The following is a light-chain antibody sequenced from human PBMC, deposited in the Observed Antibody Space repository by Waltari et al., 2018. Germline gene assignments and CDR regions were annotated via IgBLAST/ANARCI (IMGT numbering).Light chain of an antibody. J-gene: IGLJ2*01. CDR1: SSDVGGYNL. V-gene: IGLV2-14*03. CDR3: SSYTTSNTVV. Sequence: QSALTQPASVSGSPGQSITISCTGSSSDVGGYNLVSWYQQHPGKAPKLMIYDVSNRPSGVSTRFSGSKSGNTASLTISGLQAEDEADYYCSSYTTSNTVVFGGGTKLTVL. CDR2: DVS.